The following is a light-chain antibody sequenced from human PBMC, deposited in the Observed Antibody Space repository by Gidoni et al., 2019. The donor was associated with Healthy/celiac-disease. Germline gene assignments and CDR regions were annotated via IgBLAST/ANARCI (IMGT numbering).Light chain of an antibody. CDR2: AAS. Sequence: DIQLTPSPSFLSASVGDRVTITCRASQGISSYLAWYQQKPGKAPKLLIYAASTVQSGVPSRFSGSGSGTEFTLTISSLQPEDFATYYCQQLNSYPPFGQGTKLEIK. CDR3: QQLNSYPP. J-gene: IGKJ2*01. CDR1: QGISSY. V-gene: IGKV1-9*01.